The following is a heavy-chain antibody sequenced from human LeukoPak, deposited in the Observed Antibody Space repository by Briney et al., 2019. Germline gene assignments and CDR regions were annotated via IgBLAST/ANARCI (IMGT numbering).Heavy chain of an antibody. CDR3: ARDPGGDTAMVDYFDY. CDR2: ISYDGSNK. CDR1: GFTFSSYA. V-gene: IGHV3-30-3*01. Sequence: PGRSLRLSCAASGFTFSSYAMHWVRQAPGKGLEWVAVISYDGSNKHYADSVKGRFTISRDNSKNTLYLQMNSLRAEDTAVYYCARDPGGDTAMVDYFDYWGQGTLVTVSS. J-gene: IGHJ4*02. D-gene: IGHD5-18*01.